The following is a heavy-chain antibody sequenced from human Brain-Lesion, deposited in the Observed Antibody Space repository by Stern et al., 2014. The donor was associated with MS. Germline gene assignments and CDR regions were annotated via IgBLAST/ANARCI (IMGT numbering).Heavy chain of an antibody. Sequence: MQLVESGAEVKKPGASVKVSCKVSGYTLTELSMHWVRQAPKDGETIYAQKFQGRVTMTEDTSTDTAYMELSSLRSEDTAVYYCATLSPGAGGNYYRHFDYWGQGTLVTVSS. CDR1: GYTLTELS. CDR2: DGET. CDR3: ATLSPGAGGNYYRHFDY. J-gene: IGHJ4*02. V-gene: IGHV1-24*01. D-gene: IGHD1-26*01.